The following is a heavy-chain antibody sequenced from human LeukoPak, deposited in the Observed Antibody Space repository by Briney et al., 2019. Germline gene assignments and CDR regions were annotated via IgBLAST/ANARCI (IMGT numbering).Heavy chain of an antibody. CDR1: GFTFSSYW. V-gene: IGHV3-7*01. D-gene: IGHD6-13*01. J-gene: IGHJ5*02. Sequence: GGSLRLSCAASGFTFSSYWMSCVRQAPGKGLEWVANIKQDGSEKYYVDSVKGRFTISRDNAKNSLYLQMNSLRAEDTAVYYCAKDRRRCSSSWSVDPWGQGTLVTVSS. CDR2: IKQDGSEK. CDR3: AKDRRRCSSSWSVDP.